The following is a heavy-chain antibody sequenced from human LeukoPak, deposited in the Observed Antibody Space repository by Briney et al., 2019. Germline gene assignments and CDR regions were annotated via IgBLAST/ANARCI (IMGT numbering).Heavy chain of an antibody. J-gene: IGHJ4*02. CDR2: IIWNGGST. V-gene: IGHV3-20*04. D-gene: IGHD6-13*01. CDR3: AREIWEQQLVLFDY. Sequence: GGSLRLSCAAPGFTFDDYGMSWVRQAPGKGLEWVSGIIWNGGSTGYADSVKGRFTISRDNAKNSLYLQMNSLRAEDTALYYCAREIWEQQLVLFDYWGQGTLVTVSS. CDR1: GFTFDDYG.